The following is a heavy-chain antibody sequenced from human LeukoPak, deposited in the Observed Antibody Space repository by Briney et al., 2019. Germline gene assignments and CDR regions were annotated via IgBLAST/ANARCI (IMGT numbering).Heavy chain of an antibody. Sequence: GTSVKVSCKASGFTFTSSAMQWVRQARGQRLEWIGWIVVGSGNTNYAQKFQERVTITRDMSTSTAYMELSSLRSDDTAVYYCARAIALRFLEWSLDAFDIWGQGTMVTVSS. CDR2: IVVGSGNT. D-gene: IGHD3-3*01. V-gene: IGHV1-58*02. CDR1: GFTFTSSA. CDR3: ARAIALRFLEWSLDAFDI. J-gene: IGHJ3*02.